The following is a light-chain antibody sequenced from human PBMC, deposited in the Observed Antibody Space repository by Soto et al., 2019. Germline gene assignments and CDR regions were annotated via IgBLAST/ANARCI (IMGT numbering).Light chain of an antibody. CDR1: QGITSY. Sequence: IPLTQSTSSLSASIGDRVTLPCRASQGITSYLAWYQQRPGKAPRLLIYSASTLQSGVPSRFSGSGYGTDFSLTISNLQPEDFATYYCQQLYSHPLTFGGGSKVDIK. CDR2: SAS. CDR3: QQLYSHPLT. V-gene: IGKV1-9*01. J-gene: IGKJ4*01.